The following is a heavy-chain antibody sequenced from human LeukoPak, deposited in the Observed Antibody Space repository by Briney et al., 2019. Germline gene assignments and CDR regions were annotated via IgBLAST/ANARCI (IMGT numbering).Heavy chain of an antibody. CDR3: ARDRGSDFYSEFDY. V-gene: IGHV3-74*01. Sequence: PGGSLRLSCTASGFTFSSYWMHWVRQGPGKRLVWVSRIKSDGSITNYADSVKGRFTISRDNAKNTLYLQMNSLRAEDTAVYFCARDRGSDFYSEFDYWGQGTLVTVSS. J-gene: IGHJ4*02. D-gene: IGHD3-22*01. CDR2: IKSDGSIT. CDR1: GFTFSSYW.